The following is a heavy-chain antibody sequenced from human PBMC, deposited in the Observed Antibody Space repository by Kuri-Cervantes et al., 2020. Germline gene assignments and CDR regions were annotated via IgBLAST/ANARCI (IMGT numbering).Heavy chain of an antibody. CDR3: VRGNEGLLWFGEPCYGMDV. D-gene: IGHD3-10*01. J-gene: IGHJ6*02. Sequence: GESLKISCAASGFTFSSYWMHWVRQAPGKGLVWVSRINSDGSSTSYADSVKGRFTISSDNAKNTLYLQMNSLRAEDTAVYYCVRGNEGLLWFGEPCYGMDVWGQGTTVTVSS. V-gene: IGHV3-74*01. CDR1: GFTFSSYW. CDR2: INSDGSST.